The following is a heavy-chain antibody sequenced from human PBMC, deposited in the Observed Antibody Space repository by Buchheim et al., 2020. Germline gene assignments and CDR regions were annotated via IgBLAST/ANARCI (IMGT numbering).Heavy chain of an antibody. CDR3: VSFGVPDIAETDTGDY. Sequence: EVQLVESGGGLVHPGGSLRLSCAVSGFTFSNYWMHWVRQAPGKGLVWVSGIHSDGIRTTYADSVKGRFTLSRDSAKNTLYLEMTSLRAEDTAVYYCVSFGVPDIAETDTGDYWGQGTL. V-gene: IGHV3-74*01. CDR2: IHSDGIRT. D-gene: IGHD6-19*01. CDR1: GFTFSNYW. J-gene: IGHJ4*02.